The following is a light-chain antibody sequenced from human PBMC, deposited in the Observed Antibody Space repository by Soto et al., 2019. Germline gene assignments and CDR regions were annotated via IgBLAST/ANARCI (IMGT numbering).Light chain of an antibody. CDR3: KSYAGSNTYV. CDR2: EVV. CDR1: KTDIGVYDF. Sequence: QSALTQPPSASGSPGQSVTISCTGTKTDIGVYDFVSWYQHHPGKAPRLIIYEVVQRPSGVPDRFSGSKSGNTAPLPVSGLQAADEADYFCKSYAGSNTYVFGSGTKLTVL. J-gene: IGLJ1*01. V-gene: IGLV2-8*01.